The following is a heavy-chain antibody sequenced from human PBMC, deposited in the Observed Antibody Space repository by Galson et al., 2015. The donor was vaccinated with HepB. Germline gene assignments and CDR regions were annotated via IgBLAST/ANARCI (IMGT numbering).Heavy chain of an antibody. CDR1: GFTFSSYW. Sequence: SLRLSCAASGFTFSSYWMSWVRQAPGKGLEWVANIKQHGSEKNYVDSVKGRFTISRDNAKNSLYLQMNSLRAEDTAVYFCAREGVSMREVFDIWGQGTMVSVSS. D-gene: IGHD2-8*01. CDR3: AREGVSMREVFDI. J-gene: IGHJ3*02. CDR2: IKQHGSEK. V-gene: IGHV3-7*03.